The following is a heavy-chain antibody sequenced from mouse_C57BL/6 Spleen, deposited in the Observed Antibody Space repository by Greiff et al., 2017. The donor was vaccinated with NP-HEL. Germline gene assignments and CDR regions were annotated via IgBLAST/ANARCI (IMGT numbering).Heavy chain of an antibody. CDR2: ISDGGRYT. J-gene: IGHJ4*01. V-gene: IGHV5-4*01. CDR1: GFTFSSYA. CDR3: ARDIYDGYYSYAMDY. Sequence: EVMLVESGGGLVKPGGSLKLSCAASGFTFSSYAMSWVRQTPEKRLEWVATISDGGRYTYYPDNVKGRFTISRDNAKNNLYLQMSHLKSEDTAMYYCARDIYDGYYSYAMDYWGQGTSVTVSS. D-gene: IGHD2-3*01.